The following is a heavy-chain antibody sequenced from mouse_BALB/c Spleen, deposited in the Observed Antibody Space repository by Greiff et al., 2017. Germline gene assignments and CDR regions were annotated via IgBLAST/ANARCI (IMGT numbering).Heavy chain of an antibody. CDR2: IDPENGDT. CDR3: NAGLVITTAMDY. J-gene: IGHJ4*01. V-gene: IGHV14-4*02. CDR1: GFNIKDYY. D-gene: IGHD2-4*01. Sequence: EVQLQESGAELVRSGASVKLSCTASGFNIKDYYMHWVKQRPEQGLEWIGWIDPENGDTEYAPKFQGKATMTADTSSNTAYLQLSSLTSEDTAVYYCNAGLVITTAMDYWGQGTSVTVSS.